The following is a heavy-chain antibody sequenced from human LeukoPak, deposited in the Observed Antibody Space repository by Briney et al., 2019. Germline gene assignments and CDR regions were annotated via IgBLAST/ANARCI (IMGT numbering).Heavy chain of an antibody. Sequence: RGGSLRLSCAASGFTFSSYSMNWVRQAPGKGLEWVSSISSSSSYIYYADSVKGRFTISRDNAKNSLYLQMNSLRAADTAVYYCARGIYGGLGGWFDPWGQGTLLTVSS. D-gene: IGHD3-16*01. CDR1: GFTFSSYS. V-gene: IGHV3-21*01. J-gene: IGHJ5*02. CDR2: ISSSSSYI. CDR3: ARGIYGGLGGWFDP.